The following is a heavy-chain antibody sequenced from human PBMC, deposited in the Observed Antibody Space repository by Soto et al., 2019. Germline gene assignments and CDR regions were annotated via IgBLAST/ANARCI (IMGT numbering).Heavy chain of an antibody. D-gene: IGHD3-9*01. CDR2: IWYDGSNK. Sequence: QVQLVESGGGVVQPGRSLRLSCAACGFTFSSYGMHWVRQAPGKGLEWVAVIWYDGSNKYYADSVKGRFTISRDNSKNTLYLQMNSLRAEDTAVYYCARDDILTGYYTIDYWGQGTLVTVSS. CDR1: GFTFSSYG. J-gene: IGHJ4*02. V-gene: IGHV3-33*01. CDR3: ARDDILTGYYTIDY.